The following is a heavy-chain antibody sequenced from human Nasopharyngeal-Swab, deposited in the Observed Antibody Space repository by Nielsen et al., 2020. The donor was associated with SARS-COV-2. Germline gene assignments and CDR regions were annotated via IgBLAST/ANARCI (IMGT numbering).Heavy chain of an antibody. CDR2: IYSDGST. Sequence: GESLKISCAASGFTVSSKYMNWVRQAPGGGLQYIAVIYSDGSTFYADSVKGRFTISRDNSENTPYLQMKSLRAEDTAVYYCAREDYDTHYVYFQHWGQGTQVTVSS. J-gene: IGHJ1*01. V-gene: IGHV3-53*01. CDR3: AREDYDTHYVYFQH. D-gene: IGHD3-16*01. CDR1: GFTVSSKY.